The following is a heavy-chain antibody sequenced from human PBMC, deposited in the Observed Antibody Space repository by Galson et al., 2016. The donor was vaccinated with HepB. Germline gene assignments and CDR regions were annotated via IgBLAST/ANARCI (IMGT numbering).Heavy chain of an antibody. V-gene: IGHV1-2*02. CDR2: INPNSGGT. Sequence: SVKVSCKASGYTFTDYYIHWVRQAPGQGLEWMGWINPNSGGTNYAQKFRGRVTMTRDTSMSTVYMELSRLTADDTAVYYCAREGMYYYDSTSHSPFDYWGQGTLVTVSS. D-gene: IGHD3-10*01. CDR3: AREGMYYYDSTSHSPFDY. J-gene: IGHJ4*02. CDR1: GYTFTDYY.